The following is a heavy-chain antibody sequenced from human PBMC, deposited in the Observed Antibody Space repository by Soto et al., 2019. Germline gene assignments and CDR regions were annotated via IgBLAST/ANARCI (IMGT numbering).Heavy chain of an antibody. J-gene: IGHJ4*02. Sequence: ESGGGLVKPGGSLRLSCAASGFTFSSYSMNWVRQAPGKGLEWVSSISSSSSYIYYADSVKGRFTISRDNAKNSLYLQMNSLRAEDTAVYYCARSNGVTKTIDYWGQGTLVTVSS. CDR1: GFTFSSYS. V-gene: IGHV3-21*01. CDR2: ISSSSSYI. CDR3: ARSNGVTKTIDY. D-gene: IGHD3-3*01.